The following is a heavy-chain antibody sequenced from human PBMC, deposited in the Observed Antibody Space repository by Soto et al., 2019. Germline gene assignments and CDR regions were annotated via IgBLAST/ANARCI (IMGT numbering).Heavy chain of an antibody. CDR1: GGSISSGDYY. V-gene: IGHV4-30-4*01. CDR2: IYYTGST. CDR3: ARYQKGPFDY. J-gene: IGHJ4*02. D-gene: IGHD2-2*01. Sequence: SETLSLTCTASGGSISSGDYYWSWIRQPPGKGLEWIGYIYYTGSTYYNPSLKSRLTISVDTSKKQFSLKLTSVTAADTAVYFCARYQKGPFDYWGQGTLVTVSS.